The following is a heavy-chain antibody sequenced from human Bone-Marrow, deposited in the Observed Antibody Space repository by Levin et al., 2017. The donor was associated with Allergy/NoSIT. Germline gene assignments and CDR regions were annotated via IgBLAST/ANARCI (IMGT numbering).Heavy chain of an antibody. D-gene: IGHD4-17*01. Sequence: ASVKVSCEAAGYTFTDHYIHWVRQAPGQWLEWMGWVNCNSGHTHYAQKFQDRVTMTRNTSITTAYIEVSSLRFDDTALYFCARNDYGDYVQNFDYWGQGTLVTVSS. J-gene: IGHJ4*02. V-gene: IGHV1-2*02. CDR3: ARNDYGDYVQNFDY. CDR2: VNCNSGHT. CDR1: GYTFTDHY.